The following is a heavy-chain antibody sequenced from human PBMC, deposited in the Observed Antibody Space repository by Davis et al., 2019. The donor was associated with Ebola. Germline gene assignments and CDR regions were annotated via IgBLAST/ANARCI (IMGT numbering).Heavy chain of an antibody. CDR2: IKQDGSET. D-gene: IGHD3-10*01. J-gene: IGHJ6*02. CDR3: ARDRLSGGMVRGVIIRSRGDGMDV. Sequence: GESLKISCAASGFTFSSYWMSWVRQAPGKGLEWVANIKQDGSETYYVDSVKGRFTISRDNAKNSRYLQMNSLRAEDTAVYYGARDRLSGGMVRGVIIRSRGDGMDVWGQGTTVTVSS. CDR1: GFTFSSYW. V-gene: IGHV3-7*03.